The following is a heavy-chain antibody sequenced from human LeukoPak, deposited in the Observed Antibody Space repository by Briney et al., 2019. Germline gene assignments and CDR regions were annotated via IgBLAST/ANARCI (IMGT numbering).Heavy chain of an antibody. CDR3: ARDWGTLTDGFDI. CDR2: TYYRSKWYT. CDR1: GDSVSSNSAA. Sequence: SQTLSLTCAISGDSVSSNSAAWNWIRQSPSRGLEWLGRTYYRSKWYTYYAASVKSRIAINRDTSKNQFSLQLNSVTPEDTAVYYCARDWGTLTDGFDIWGQGTMVIVSS. J-gene: IGHJ3*02. V-gene: IGHV6-1*01. D-gene: IGHD3-16*01.